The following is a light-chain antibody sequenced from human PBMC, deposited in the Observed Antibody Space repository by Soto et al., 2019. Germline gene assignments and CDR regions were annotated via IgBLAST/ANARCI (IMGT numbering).Light chain of an antibody. CDR3: SSYTSSSTYV. CDR2: EVS. V-gene: IGLV2-14*01. CDR1: SSDVGGYNY. J-gene: IGLJ1*01. Sequence: QSALTQPASVSGSPGQSITISCTGTSSDVGGYNYVSWYQQHPGKAPKLMIYEVSNRPSGVSNRFSGSKSGNTASLTISRPQAEDEADYNCSSYTSSSTYVFGTGTKLTVL.